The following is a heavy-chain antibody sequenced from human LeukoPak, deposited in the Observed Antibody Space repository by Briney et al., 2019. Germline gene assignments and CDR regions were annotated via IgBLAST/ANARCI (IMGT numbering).Heavy chain of an antibody. D-gene: IGHD6-13*01. CDR1: GGSISSGGYY. CDR2: INHSGST. Sequence: SETLSLTCAVSGGSISSGGYYWSWIRQPPGKGLEWIGEINHSGSTNYNPSLKSRVTISVDTSKNQFSLKLSSVTAADTAVYYCARKAAGTRPLRSPRPYYFDYWGQGTLVTVSS. J-gene: IGHJ4*02. V-gene: IGHV4-34*01. CDR3: ARKAAGTRPLRSPRPYYFDY.